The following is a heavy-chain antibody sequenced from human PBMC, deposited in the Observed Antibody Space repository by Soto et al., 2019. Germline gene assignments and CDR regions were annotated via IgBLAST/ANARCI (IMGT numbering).Heavy chain of an antibody. J-gene: IGHJ4*02. Sequence: SETLSLTCTASGGSISSSSYYWGWIRQPPGKGLEWIGSIYYSGSTYYNPSLKSRVTISVDTSKNQFSLKLSSVTAADTAVYYCATEPSYGQIYYFDYWGQGTLVTVSS. CDR2: IYYSGST. CDR3: ATEPSYGQIYYFDY. D-gene: IGHD5-18*01. V-gene: IGHV4-39*01. CDR1: GGSISSSSYY.